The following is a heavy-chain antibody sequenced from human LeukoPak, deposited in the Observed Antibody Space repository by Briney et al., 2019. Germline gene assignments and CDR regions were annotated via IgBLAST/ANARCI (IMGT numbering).Heavy chain of an antibody. J-gene: IGHJ6*02. Sequence: ASVKVSCKVSGYTLTELSMHWVRQAPGKGLEWMGGFDPEDGETIYAQKFQGRVTMTTDTSTSTAYMELRSLRSDDTAVYYCARDRRVTIFGVVNYYYYYYGMDVWGQGTTVTVSS. D-gene: IGHD3-3*01. CDR2: FDPEDGET. V-gene: IGHV1-24*01. CDR1: GYTLTELS. CDR3: ARDRRVTIFGVVNYYYYYYGMDV.